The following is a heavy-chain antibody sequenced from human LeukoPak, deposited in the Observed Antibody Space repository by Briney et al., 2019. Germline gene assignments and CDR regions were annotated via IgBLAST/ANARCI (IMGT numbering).Heavy chain of an antibody. D-gene: IGHD4-17*01. CDR1: GVSFNDYY. CDR3: TRMTTGHDY. J-gene: IGHJ4*02. CDR2: INHSGYT. Sequence: SETLSLTCAVSGVSFNDYYWSWVRQTPGRGLEWIGGINHSGYTNDSPSLKSRVTLSIDTSRRQFSLNLRSVTVADTGIYYCTRMTTGHDYWGQGTLVTVSS. V-gene: IGHV4-34*01.